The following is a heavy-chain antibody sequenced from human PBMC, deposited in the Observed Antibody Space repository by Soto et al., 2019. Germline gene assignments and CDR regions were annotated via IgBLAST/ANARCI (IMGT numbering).Heavy chain of an antibody. Sequence: ASVKVSCKASGYTFTSYGISWVRQAPGQGLEWMGWISAYNGNTNYAQKLQGRVTMTTDTSTSTAYMELRSLRSDDTAVYYCARNSDYDILTGTLGAFEIWGQGTMVTVSS. J-gene: IGHJ3*02. CDR3: ARNSDYDILTGTLGAFEI. V-gene: IGHV1-18*01. CDR2: ISAYNGNT. CDR1: GYTFTSYG. D-gene: IGHD3-9*01.